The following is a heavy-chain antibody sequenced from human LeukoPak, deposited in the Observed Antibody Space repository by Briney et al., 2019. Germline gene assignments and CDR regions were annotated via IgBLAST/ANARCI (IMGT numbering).Heavy chain of an antibody. CDR2: LSPSGTT. CDR1: GGSFGTYY. Sequence: KPSETLSLTCTVSGGSFGTYYWTWVRQSAGKGLEWIGRLSPSGTTNYSPSLKNRVSVSGDTSKRQFSLSLRSVTAADTAMYYCARSYDNSGFYHYFDYWGQGTLVTVSS. CDR3: ARSYDNSGFYHYFDY. D-gene: IGHD3-22*01. J-gene: IGHJ4*02. V-gene: IGHV4-4*07.